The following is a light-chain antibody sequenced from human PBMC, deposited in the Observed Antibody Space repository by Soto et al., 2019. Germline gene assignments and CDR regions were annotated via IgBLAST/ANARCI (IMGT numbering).Light chain of an antibody. CDR1: SSNIGEGHD. Sequence: HSALTQPPSVSGAPGHRVTISCTGSSSNIGEGHDVHWYQQLPGRAPKVLIYGDINRPSGVPDRFSGSKSGTSASLAITGLQAEDEADYYCQSYDSSLSGFYVFGTGTKVTVL. CDR2: GDI. CDR3: QSYDSSLSGFYV. J-gene: IGLJ1*01. V-gene: IGLV1-40*01.